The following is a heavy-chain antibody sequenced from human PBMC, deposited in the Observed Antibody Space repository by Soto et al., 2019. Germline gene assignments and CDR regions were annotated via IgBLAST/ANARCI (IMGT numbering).Heavy chain of an antibody. CDR2: IIPIFGTV. V-gene: IGHV1-69*12. CDR1: GGTFRTYA. Sequence: QVQLLQSGAEVKKPGSSVRVSCEASGGTFRTYAISWVRQAPGQGHEWMGEIIPIFGTVNYAQKFQGRVTITADESTTTVYMDLRSLRSEDTAVYYCAKGAVAGTPPSYYYYGMDVWGQGTTVTVSS. J-gene: IGHJ6*02. CDR3: AKGAVAGTPPSYYYYGMDV. D-gene: IGHD6-19*01.